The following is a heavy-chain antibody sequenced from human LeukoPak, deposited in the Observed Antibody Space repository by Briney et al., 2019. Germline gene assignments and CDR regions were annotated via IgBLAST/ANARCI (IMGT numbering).Heavy chain of an antibody. V-gene: IGHV4-59*01. CDR1: GGSISSYY. CDR2: IYYSGST. D-gene: IGHD3-10*01. J-gene: IGHJ5*02. CDR3: ASSGVWFGEFLWFDP. Sequence: SETLSLTSTVSGGSISSYYWSWIRQPPGKGLEWSGYIYYSGSTNYNPSLKSRVTISVDTSKNQFSLKLSSVTAADTAVYYCASSGVWFGEFLWFDPWGQGTLVTVSS.